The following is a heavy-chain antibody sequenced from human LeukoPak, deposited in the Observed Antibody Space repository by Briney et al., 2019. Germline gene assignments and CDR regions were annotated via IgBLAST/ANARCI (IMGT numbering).Heavy chain of an antibody. D-gene: IGHD3-3*01. CDR1: GGTFSSYA. V-gene: IGHV1-69*13. Sequence: ASVKVSCKASGGTFSSYAISWVRQAPGQGLEWMGGIIPIFGTANHAQKFQGRVTITADESTSTAYMELSSLRSEDTAVYYCASNPRRSAAYYYYGMDVWGQGTTVTVSS. J-gene: IGHJ6*02. CDR3: ASNPRRSAAYYYYGMDV. CDR2: IIPIFGTA.